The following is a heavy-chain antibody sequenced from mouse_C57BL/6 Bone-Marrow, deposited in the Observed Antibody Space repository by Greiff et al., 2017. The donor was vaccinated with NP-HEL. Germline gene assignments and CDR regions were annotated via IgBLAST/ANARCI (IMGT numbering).Heavy chain of an antibody. D-gene: IGHD2-4*01. V-gene: IGHV5-17*01. CDR1: GFTFSDYG. CDR2: ISSGSSTI. Sequence: EVKLQESGGGLVKPGGSLKLSCAASGFTFSDYGMHWVRQAPEKGLEWVAYISSGSSTIYYADTVKGRFTISRDNAKNTLFLQMTSLRSEDTAMYYCARMGDYNFDYWGQGTTLTVSS. CDR3: ARMGDYNFDY. J-gene: IGHJ2*01.